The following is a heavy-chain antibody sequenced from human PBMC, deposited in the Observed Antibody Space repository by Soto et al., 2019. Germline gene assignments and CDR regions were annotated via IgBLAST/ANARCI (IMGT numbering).Heavy chain of an antibody. CDR2: TYYRSKWYN. CDR3: ARHTPAISISDH. J-gene: IGHJ4*02. V-gene: IGHV6-1*01. CDR1: GDSVSTNSAT. D-gene: IGHD2-15*01. Sequence: SQTLSLTCAISGDSVSTNSATWDWIRQSPSRGLEWLGRTYYRSKWYNDYAVSVKGRITINPDTSNNQLSLKLSSVTAADTAVYYCARHTPAISISDHWGQGTLVTVSS.